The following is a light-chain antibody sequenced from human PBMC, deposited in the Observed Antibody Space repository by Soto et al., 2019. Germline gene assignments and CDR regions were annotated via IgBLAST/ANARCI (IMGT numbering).Light chain of an antibody. J-gene: IGKJ1*01. Sequence: DIQMTQSPSSLSASVGDRVTITCRASQSISSYLNWYQQKPGKAPKLLIYTASSLQSGVPSRFSGSGSGTDFTLTISSLRAEDFATYSCQQSYINPRTFGQGTKVEIK. CDR1: QSISSY. V-gene: IGKV1-39*01. CDR3: QQSYINPRT. CDR2: TAS.